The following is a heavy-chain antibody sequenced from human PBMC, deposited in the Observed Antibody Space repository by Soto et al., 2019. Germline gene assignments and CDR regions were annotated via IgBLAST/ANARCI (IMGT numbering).Heavy chain of an antibody. D-gene: IGHD6-25*01. Sequence: SETLSLTCAVSGGSISSGGDSWSWVRQPPGTGLHWIGCIYYSGSTYSNPSLNSRVTISVDLSKKQFSLRLSSVTAADTAVYYCARGVGPPEATDYSGMDVWGRGTTVTVSS. V-gene: IGHV4-30-2*01. CDR1: GGSISSGGDS. J-gene: IGHJ6*02. CDR3: ARGVGPPEATDYSGMDV. CDR2: IYYSGST.